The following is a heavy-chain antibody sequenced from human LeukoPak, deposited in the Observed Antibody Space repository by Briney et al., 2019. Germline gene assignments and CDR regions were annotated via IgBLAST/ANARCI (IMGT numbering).Heavy chain of an antibody. J-gene: IGHJ3*02. CDR2: INHSGST. D-gene: IGHD3-16*01. V-gene: IGHV4-34*01. CDR1: GGSFSGYY. CDR3: ARTVDPLGGAFDI. Sequence: SETLSLTCAVYGGSFSGYYWSWIRQPPGKGLEWIGEINHSGSTNYNPSLKSRVTISVDTSKNQFSLKLSSVTAADTAVYYCARTVDPLGGAFDIWGQGTMVTVSS.